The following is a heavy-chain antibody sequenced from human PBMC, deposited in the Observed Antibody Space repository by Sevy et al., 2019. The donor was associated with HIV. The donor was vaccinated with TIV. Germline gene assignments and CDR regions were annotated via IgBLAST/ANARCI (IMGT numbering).Heavy chain of an antibody. Sequence: SETLSLTCTVSGGSISSYYWSWIRQPPGKGLEWIGYIYYSGGTNYNPSLKSRVTISVDTSKNQFSLKLSSVTAADTAVYYCARASGERWLQFGVTNWFDPWGQGTLVTVSS. D-gene: IGHD5-12*01. V-gene: IGHV4-59*01. CDR3: ARASGERWLQFGVTNWFDP. J-gene: IGHJ5*02. CDR2: IYYSGGT. CDR1: GGSISSYY.